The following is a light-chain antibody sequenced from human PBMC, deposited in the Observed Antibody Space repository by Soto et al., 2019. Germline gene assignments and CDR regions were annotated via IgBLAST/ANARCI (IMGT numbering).Light chain of an antibody. CDR1: SSDVGGYNY. J-gene: IGLJ2*01. Sequence: QSALTQPASVSGSPGQSITISCTGTSSDVGGYNYVSWYQQHPGKAPKLMIYDVSNRLSGVSNRFSGSKSGNTASLTISGLQAEDEADYYCSSYTSSTPPHVVFGGGTKVTVL. CDR2: DVS. V-gene: IGLV2-14*01. CDR3: SSYTSSTPPHVV.